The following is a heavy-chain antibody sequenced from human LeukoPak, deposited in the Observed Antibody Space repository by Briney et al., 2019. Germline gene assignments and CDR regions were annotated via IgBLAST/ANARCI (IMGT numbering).Heavy chain of an antibody. CDR1: GFVFSRYG. D-gene: IGHD3-10*01. V-gene: IGHV3-30*18. Sequence: KTGGSLRLSCAASGFVFSRYGMHWVRQAPGKGLEWVAVISYDGSNKYYADSVKGRFTISRDNSKNTLYLQMNSLRAEDTAVCYCAKETYYYGSGEWTNWGQGTLVTVSS. CDR2: ISYDGSNK. CDR3: AKETYYYGSGEWTN. J-gene: IGHJ4*02.